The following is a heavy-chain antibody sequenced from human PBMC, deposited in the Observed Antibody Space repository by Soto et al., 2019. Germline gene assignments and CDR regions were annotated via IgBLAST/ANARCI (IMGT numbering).Heavy chain of an antibody. J-gene: IGHJ6*02. CDR1: GFTFSRYE. CDR2: ISSRGSTI. D-gene: IGHD1-26*01. V-gene: IGHV3-48*03. Sequence: GGSLRFSCAASGFTFSRYEMNWVRQAPGKGLEWLSYISSRGSTIYYADSVKGRFTISRDNAKNSLYLQMNSLTPGDTALYYCARVQGDYSYYAMDVWGPGTTVTVSS. CDR3: ARVQGDYSYYAMDV.